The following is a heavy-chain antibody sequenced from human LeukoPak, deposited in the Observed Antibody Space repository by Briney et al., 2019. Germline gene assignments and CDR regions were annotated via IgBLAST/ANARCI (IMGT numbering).Heavy chain of an antibody. J-gene: IGHJ4*02. CDR3: ATGTSLYSSGWYPFDY. CDR2: IYYSGST. V-gene: IGHV4-39*07. Sequence: SETLSLTCTVSGGSISSSSYYWGWIRQPPGKGLEWIGSIYYSGSTYYNPSLKSRVTISVDTSKNQFSLKLSSVTAADTAVYYCATGTSLYSSGWYPFDYWGQGTLVTVSS. D-gene: IGHD6-19*01. CDR1: GGSISSSSYY.